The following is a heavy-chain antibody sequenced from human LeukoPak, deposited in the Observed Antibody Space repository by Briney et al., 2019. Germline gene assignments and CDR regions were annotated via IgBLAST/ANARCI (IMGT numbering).Heavy chain of an antibody. CDR2: NYYSGST. D-gene: IGHD5-12*01. CDR1: GGSIGSGGYY. J-gene: IGHJ6*03. V-gene: IGHV4-31*03. CDR3: ATRGYSYYYYYMDV. Sequence: PSETLSLTCTVSGGSIGSGGYYWSWIRQHPGKGLEWIGYNYYSGSTYYNPSLKSRVTISVDTSKNQFSLKLSSVTAADTAVYYCATRGYSYYYYYMDVWGKGTTVTVSS.